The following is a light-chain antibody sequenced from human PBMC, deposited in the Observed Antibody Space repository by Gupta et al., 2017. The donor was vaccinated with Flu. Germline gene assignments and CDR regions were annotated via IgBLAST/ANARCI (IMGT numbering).Light chain of an antibody. V-gene: IGKV1-33*01. CDR1: QDIDNY. J-gene: IGKJ3*01. CDR2: DAS. CDR3: QQYDNLPPFT. Sequence: SASVGDRVTITCQASQDIDNYLNWYQQKPGKAPKLLIYDASNLETGVPSRFSGSGSGTDFSFTISSLQPEDIATYYCQQYDNLPPFTFGHGTKVDFK.